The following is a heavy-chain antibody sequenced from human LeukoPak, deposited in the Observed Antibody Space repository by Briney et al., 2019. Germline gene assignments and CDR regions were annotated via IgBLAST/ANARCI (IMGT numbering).Heavy chain of an antibody. D-gene: IGHD6-19*01. Sequence: PSETLSLTCTVSGGSISSSSYYWGWIRQPPGKGLEWIGSIYYSGSTYYNPSLKSRVTISVDTSKNQFSLKLSSVTAADTAVYYCAKDQGDSSGCPDVWGQGTTVTVSS. CDR2: IYYSGST. CDR3: AKDQGDSSGCPDV. CDR1: GGSISSSSYY. J-gene: IGHJ6*02. V-gene: IGHV4-39*02.